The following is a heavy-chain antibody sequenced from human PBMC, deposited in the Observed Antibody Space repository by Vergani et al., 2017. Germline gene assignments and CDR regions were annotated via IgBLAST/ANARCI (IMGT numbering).Heavy chain of an antibody. CDR2: INHSGST. Sequence: QLQLQESGSGLVKPSQTLSLTCAVYGGSFSGYYWSWIRQPPGKGLEWIGEINHSGSTNYNPSLKSRVTISVDTSKNQFSLKLSSVTAADTAVYYCARQIDYWGQGTLVTVSS. V-gene: IGHV4-34*09. J-gene: IGHJ4*02. CDR3: ARQIDY. CDR1: GGSFSGYY.